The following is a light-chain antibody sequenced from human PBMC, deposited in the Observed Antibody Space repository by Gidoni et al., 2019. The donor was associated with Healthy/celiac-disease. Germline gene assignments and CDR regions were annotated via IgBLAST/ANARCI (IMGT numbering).Light chain of an antibody. Sequence: QSVLTQTSSASGTPGQRVTISCSGSSSNIGSNSVDWYQHRPGTAPKLLLYLRNQRPSGVPDRFSGSKSGTSASLAISGLQSEDEADYYCAAWDDSLNGPVFGGGTKLTVL. V-gene: IGLV1-44*01. J-gene: IGLJ2*01. CDR1: SSNIGSNS. CDR3: AAWDDSLNGPV. CDR2: LRN.